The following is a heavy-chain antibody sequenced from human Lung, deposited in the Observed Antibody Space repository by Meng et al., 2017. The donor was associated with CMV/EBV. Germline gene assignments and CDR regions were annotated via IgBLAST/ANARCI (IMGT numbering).Heavy chain of an antibody. J-gene: IGHJ6*02. Sequence: GGSXRLXXAASGFTFSSYEMNWVRQAPGKGLEWVAYISTSGTTIYYADSVRGRFTISRDNAKNSLFLKMNSLRAEDTAVYYRARSSGWLTPGGYGMDVWGQGTXVTVSS. CDR3: ARSSGWLTPGGYGMDV. CDR2: ISTSGTTI. D-gene: IGHD2-15*01. CDR1: GFTFSSYE. V-gene: IGHV3-48*03.